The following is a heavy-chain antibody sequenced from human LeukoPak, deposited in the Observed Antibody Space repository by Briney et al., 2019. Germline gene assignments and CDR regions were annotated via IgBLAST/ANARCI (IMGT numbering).Heavy chain of an antibody. CDR1: GFTFSSYE. CDR3: ARGNCSGGSCYSLYYYYYMDV. CDR2: ISGSGSTI. V-gene: IGHV3-48*03. Sequence: GGSLRLSCAASGFTFSSYEMNWVRQAPGKGLEWVSYISGSGSTIYYADSVKGRFTISRDNAKNSLYLQMNSLRAEDTAVYYCARGNCSGGSCYSLYYYYYMDVWGKGTTVTVSS. D-gene: IGHD2-15*01. J-gene: IGHJ6*03.